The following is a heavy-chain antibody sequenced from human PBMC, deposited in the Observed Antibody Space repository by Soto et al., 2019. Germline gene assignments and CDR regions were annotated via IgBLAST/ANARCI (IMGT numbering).Heavy chain of an antibody. CDR3: ARVHSAGNFIYWYFDL. V-gene: IGHV3-30*03. CDR1: GFTFSSYS. Sequence: QVQLVESGGGEVQPGRSLRLACAASGFTFSSYSLYWVRQPPGKGLEWVAVVSFDGTTKYYAESVKGRFTISRDDSQSTLYLHMNSLRAEDTAVYSCARVHSAGNFIYWYFDLWGRGTLVTVSS. D-gene: IGHD2-15*01. CDR2: VSFDGTTK. J-gene: IGHJ2*01.